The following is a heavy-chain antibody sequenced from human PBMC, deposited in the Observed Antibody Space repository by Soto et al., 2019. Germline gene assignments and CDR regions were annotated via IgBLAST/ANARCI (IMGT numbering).Heavy chain of an antibody. CDR1: GGSISSSNW. J-gene: IGHJ4*02. D-gene: IGHD3-3*01. Sequence: PSETLSLTCAVSGGSISSSNWWSWVRQPPGKGLEWIGEIYHSGSTNYNPSLKSRVTISVDKSKNQFSLKLSSVTAADTAVYYRARAGEIWSGSYFDYWGQGTLVTVSS. CDR3: ARAGEIWSGSYFDY. CDR2: IYHSGST. V-gene: IGHV4-4*02.